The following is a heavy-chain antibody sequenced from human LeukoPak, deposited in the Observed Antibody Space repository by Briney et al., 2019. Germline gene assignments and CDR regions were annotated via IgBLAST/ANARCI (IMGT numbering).Heavy chain of an antibody. CDR1: GCTFTSYD. CDR2: MNPNSGNT. J-gene: IGHJ6*02. CDR3: ARGPRYSSGWYVDYYYYGMDV. Sequence: ASVKVSCKASGCTFTSYDINWVRQATGQGLEWMGWMNPNSGNTGYAQKFQGRVTMTRNTSISTAYMELSSLRSEDTAVYYCARGPRYSSGWYVDYYYYGMDVWGQGTTVTVSS. D-gene: IGHD6-19*01. V-gene: IGHV1-8*01.